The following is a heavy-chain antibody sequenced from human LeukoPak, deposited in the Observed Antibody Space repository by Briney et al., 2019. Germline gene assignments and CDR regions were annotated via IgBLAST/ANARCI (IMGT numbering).Heavy chain of an antibody. CDR1: GYTLTELS. J-gene: IGHJ4*02. V-gene: IGHV1-24*01. D-gene: IGHD6-13*01. CDR3: ATDRRHSSSFHFDY. CDR2: FDPEDGET. Sequence: ASVKVSCKVSGYTLTELSMHWVRQAPGKGLEWMGGFDPEDGETIYAQKFQGRVTMTEDTSTDTAYTELSSLRSEDTAVYYCATDRRHSSSFHFDYWGQGTLVTVSS.